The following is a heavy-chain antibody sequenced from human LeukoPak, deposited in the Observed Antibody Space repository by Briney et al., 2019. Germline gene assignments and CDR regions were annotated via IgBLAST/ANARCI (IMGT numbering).Heavy chain of an antibody. V-gene: IGHV4-34*01. Sequence: SETLSLTCAVYGGSFSGYYWSWIRQPPGKGLEWIGSIYYSGSTYYNPSLKSRVTISVDTSKNQFSLKLSSVTAADTAVYYCARDESGGALWFGELTWFDPWGQGTLVTVSS. CDR2: IYYSGST. J-gene: IGHJ5*02. CDR1: GGSFSGYY. D-gene: IGHD3-10*01. CDR3: ARDESGGALWFGELTWFDP.